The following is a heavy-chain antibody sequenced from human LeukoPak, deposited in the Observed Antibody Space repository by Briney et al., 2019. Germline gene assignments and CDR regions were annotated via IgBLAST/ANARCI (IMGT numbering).Heavy chain of an antibody. CDR2: TVVGSGNT. D-gene: IGHD1-26*01. V-gene: IGHV1-58*02. CDR3: AAVQVGANYYFDY. J-gene: IGHJ4*02. Sequence: SVKVSCKASGFTFTSSAMQWVRQARGQRLERIGWTVVGSGNTNYAQKFQERVTITRDMSTSRAYMELSSLRSEDTAVYYCAAVQVGANYYFDYWGQGTLVTVSS. CDR1: GFTFTSSA.